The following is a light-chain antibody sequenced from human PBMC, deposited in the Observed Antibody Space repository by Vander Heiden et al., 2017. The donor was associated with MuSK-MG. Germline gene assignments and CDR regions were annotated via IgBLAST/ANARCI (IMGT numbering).Light chain of an antibody. CDR2: AAS. V-gene: IGKV1-12*01. CDR1: QGISSW. Sequence: DIQMTQSPSSVSASVGDRLPLTCRASQGISSWLDWYQQKPGKAPKLLIYAASSLQSGVPSRYSGSGSVTDFTLSISSLQPEDFATYYCQLANSLPITFGGGTKVEIK. J-gene: IGKJ4*01. CDR3: QLANSLPIT.